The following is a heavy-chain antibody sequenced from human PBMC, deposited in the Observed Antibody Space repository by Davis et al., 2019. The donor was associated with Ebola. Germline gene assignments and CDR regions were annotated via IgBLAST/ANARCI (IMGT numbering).Heavy chain of an antibody. D-gene: IGHD6-19*01. Sequence: GSLRLSCTVSGGSISSYYWSWIRQPPGKGLEWIGEIIHSRRTNYNPSLKGRVTISVDTSNNQFSLNVISVTAADTAVYYCARGARYISGWFDYWGQGTLVTVSS. J-gene: IGHJ5*01. CDR3: ARGARYISGWFDY. V-gene: IGHV4-34*01. CDR1: GGSISSYY. CDR2: IIHSRRT.